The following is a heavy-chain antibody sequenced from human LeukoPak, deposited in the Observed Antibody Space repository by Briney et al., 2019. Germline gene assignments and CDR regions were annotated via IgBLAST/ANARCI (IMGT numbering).Heavy chain of an antibody. CDR1: GGSISRYY. CDR2: TYYSGTT. J-gene: IGHJ5*02. Sequence: SETLSLNSTVSGGSISRYYWSWIRQPPGKGLEWSGYTYYSGTTNYNPSLKSRVTISVDTSKNQFSLKLTSVTAADTAVYYCARDDYSRSYNWFDPCGQGTLVTVSS. CDR3: ARDDYSRSYNWFDP. D-gene: IGHD3-16*01. V-gene: IGHV4-59*01.